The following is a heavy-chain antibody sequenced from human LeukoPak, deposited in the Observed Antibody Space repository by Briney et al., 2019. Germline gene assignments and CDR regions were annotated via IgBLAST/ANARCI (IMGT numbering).Heavy chain of an antibody. Sequence: GGSLRLSCSASGFTFSSYALNWVRQAPGKGLEWVSTISGSGGTTFYADSVKGRFTISRDNAKNSLYLQMNSLRVEDTAVYYCARDGRSSGSNYYWGQGTLVTVSS. CDR2: ISGSGGTT. D-gene: IGHD3-10*01. CDR1: GFTFSSYA. CDR3: ARDGRSSGSNYY. V-gene: IGHV3-21*01. J-gene: IGHJ4*02.